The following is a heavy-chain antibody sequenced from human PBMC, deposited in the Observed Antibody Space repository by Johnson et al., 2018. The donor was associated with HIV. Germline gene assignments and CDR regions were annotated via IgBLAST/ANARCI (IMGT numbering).Heavy chain of an antibody. CDR3: ARAGSSSEDAFDI. CDR1: GFTVSSNY. CDR2: IYSGGST. D-gene: IGHD6-6*01. J-gene: IGHJ3*02. V-gene: IGHV3-66*01. Sequence: VQLVESGGGVVQPGVSLRLSCAASGFTVSSNYMSWVRQAPGKGLEWVSVIYSGGSTYYADSVKGRFTISRDNSKNTLYLQMNSLRAEDTAVYYCARAGSSSEDAFDIWGQGTMVTVSS.